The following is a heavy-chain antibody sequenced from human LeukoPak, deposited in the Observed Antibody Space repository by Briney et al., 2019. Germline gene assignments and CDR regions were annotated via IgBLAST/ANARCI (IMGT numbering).Heavy chain of an antibody. CDR1: GYTFTGYY. CDR3: AREGFGVVIGAHNWFDP. CDR2: INPNSGGT. J-gene: IGHJ5*02. V-gene: IGHV1-2*02. Sequence: ASVKVSCKASGYTFTGYYMHWVRQAPGQGLEWMGWINPNSGGTNYAQKFQGRVTMTRDTSISTAYMELSRLRSDDTAVYYCAREGFGVVIGAHNWFDPWGQGTLVTVSS. D-gene: IGHD3-3*01.